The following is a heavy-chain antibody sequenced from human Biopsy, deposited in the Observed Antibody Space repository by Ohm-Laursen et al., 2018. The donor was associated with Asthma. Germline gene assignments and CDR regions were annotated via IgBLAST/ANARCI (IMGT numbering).Heavy chain of an antibody. Sequence: SLRLSCAASGFSFSRYGMHWVRQAPGKGLEWVAVISFDGSNKYYGDSVKGRFTIARDNSKNTMYLQMNSLRAEDTAVYYCASYEVVTAILPMDVWGQGTTVTVSS. D-gene: IGHD2-21*02. J-gene: IGHJ6*02. CDR2: ISFDGSNK. CDR1: GFSFSRYG. V-gene: IGHV3-30*03. CDR3: ASYEVVTAILPMDV.